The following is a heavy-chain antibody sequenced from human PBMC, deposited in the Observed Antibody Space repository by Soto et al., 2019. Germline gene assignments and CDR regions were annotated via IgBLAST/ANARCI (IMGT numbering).Heavy chain of an antibody. V-gene: IGHV4-4*02. CDR1: GGSVSSNNW. J-gene: IGHJ4*02. CDR3: AKSWELRLFFAI. D-gene: IGHD1-26*01. CDR2: IYHTGSI. Sequence: PSETLSLTCAVSGGSVSSNNWWTWFRQPPGKGLEWIGEIYHTGSITYNPSLESRVTISVDKSNNHFSLNLSSVTAADTAIYYCAKSWELRLFFAIWGQGTLVTVSS.